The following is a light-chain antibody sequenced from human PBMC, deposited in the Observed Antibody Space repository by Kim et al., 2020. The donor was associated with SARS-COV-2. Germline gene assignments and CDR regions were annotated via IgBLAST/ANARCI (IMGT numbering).Light chain of an antibody. CDR3: QVWDSSSDHWV. Sequence: APGKTARITCGGNNIGSKSVHWYQQKPGQATVLVIYYDSDRLSGIPERFSGSNSGNTATLTISRVEAGDEADYYCQVWDSSSDHWVFGGGTQLTVL. CDR1: NIGSKS. V-gene: IGLV3-21*04. CDR2: YDS. J-gene: IGLJ3*02.